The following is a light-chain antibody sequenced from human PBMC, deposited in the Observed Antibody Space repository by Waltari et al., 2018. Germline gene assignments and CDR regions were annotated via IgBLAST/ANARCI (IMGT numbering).Light chain of an antibody. V-gene: IGKV1-9*01. CDR1: QGISSY. Sequence: IQLTQSPSSLSASVGDRVTITCRASQGISSYLAWYQQKPGKAPKLLIYTASTLQSGVPSRFSGSGSGTDFTLTISSLQPEDFATYYCQQFKSYPITFGGGTKVAI. CDR2: TAS. J-gene: IGKJ4*01. CDR3: QQFKSYPIT.